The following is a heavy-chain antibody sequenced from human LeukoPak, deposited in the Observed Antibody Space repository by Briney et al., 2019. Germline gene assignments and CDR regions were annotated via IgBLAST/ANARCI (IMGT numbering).Heavy chain of an antibody. J-gene: IGHJ4*02. CDR2: INWSGRST. CDR1: GFTFDDYG. D-gene: IGHD2-15*01. CDR3: ARDTYCSGGSCLRDY. Sequence: GGSLRLSCAASGFTFDDYGMSWVRQAPGKGLEWVSGINWSGRSTGYAESVKGRFTISRDNAKNSLYLQMNSLRAEDTALYYRARDTYCSGGSCLRDYWGQGTLVTVSS. V-gene: IGHV3-20*04.